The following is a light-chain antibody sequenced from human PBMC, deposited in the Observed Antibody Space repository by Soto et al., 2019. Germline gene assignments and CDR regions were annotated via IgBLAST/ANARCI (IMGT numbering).Light chain of an antibody. CDR3: QQYGGSPRT. CDR2: GAS. CDR1: QSISSNF. V-gene: IGKV3-20*01. Sequence: EIVLTQSPGTLSLSPGEGATLSCRASQSISSNFLAWYQQKRGQAPRLLIHGASNRDTGIPDTFSGSGSGTDFHITIPRVEDEDFADYYCQQYGGSPRTFGEGTKVEVK. J-gene: IGKJ1*01.